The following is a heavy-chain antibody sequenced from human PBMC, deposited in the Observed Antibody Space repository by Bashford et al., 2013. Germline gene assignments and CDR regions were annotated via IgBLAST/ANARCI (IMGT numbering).Heavy chain of an antibody. D-gene: IGHD2-15*01. CDR3: ARGRLYCSGGSCTTQ. J-gene: IGHJ4*02. CDR1: GGSISSGSYY. V-gene: IGHV4-61*02. CDR2: IYTSGST. Sequence: SETLSLTCTVSGGSISSGSYYWSWIRQPAGKGLEWIGRIYTSGSTNYNPSLKSRVTISVDTSKNQFSLKLSSVTAADTAVYYCARGRLYCSGGSCTTQWGQGTLVTVSS.